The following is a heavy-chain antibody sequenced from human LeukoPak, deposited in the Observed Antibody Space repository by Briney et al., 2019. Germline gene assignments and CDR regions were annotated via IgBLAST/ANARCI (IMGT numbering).Heavy chain of an antibody. CDR3: ASEGDY. V-gene: IGHV3-23*01. Sequence: GGSLRLSCAASGITFSNYDMSWVRQAPGKGLEWVSAIRDSGGSTYYADSVKGRFTISRDNSKNTLYLQMNSLRAEDTAVYYCASEGDYWGQGTLVTVSS. CDR2: IRDSGGST. CDR1: GITFSNYD. J-gene: IGHJ4*02.